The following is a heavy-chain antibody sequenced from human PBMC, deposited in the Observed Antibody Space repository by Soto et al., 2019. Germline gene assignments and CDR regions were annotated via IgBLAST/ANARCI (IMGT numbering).Heavy chain of an antibody. D-gene: IGHD3-3*01. CDR3: ARDREYYDFWSGYDY. Sequence: ASVKVSCKASGYTFTSYGISWVRQAPGQGLEWMGWISAYNGNTNYAQKLQGRVTMTTDTSTSTAYMELRSLRSDDTAVYYCARDREYYDFWSGYDYWGQGTLVTVSS. V-gene: IGHV1-18*01. J-gene: IGHJ4*02. CDR1: GYTFTSYG. CDR2: ISAYNGNT.